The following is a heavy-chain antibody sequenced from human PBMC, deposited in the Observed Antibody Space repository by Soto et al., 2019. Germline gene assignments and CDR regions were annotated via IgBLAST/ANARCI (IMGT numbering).Heavy chain of an antibody. Sequence: GGSLRLSCAASGFTFSSYAMSWVRQAPGKGLEWVSAISGSGGSTYYADSVKGRFTISRDNSKNTLYLQMNSLRAEDTAVYYCAKSVLMVYAINLGYFDYWGQGTLVTVSS. CDR1: GFTFSSYA. V-gene: IGHV3-23*01. CDR3: AKSVLMVYAINLGYFDY. D-gene: IGHD2-8*01. CDR2: ISGSGGST. J-gene: IGHJ4*02.